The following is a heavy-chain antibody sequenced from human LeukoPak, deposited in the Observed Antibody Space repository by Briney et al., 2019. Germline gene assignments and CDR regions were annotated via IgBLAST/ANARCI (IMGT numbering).Heavy chain of an antibody. Sequence: GASVKVSCKASGYTFTSYGISWVRQAPGQGLEWMGWISAYNGNTNYAQKLQGRVTMTTDTSTSTAYMELRSLRSDDTAVYYCARDLGDIVLMVYVDAFDIWRQGTMVTVSS. CDR3: ARDLGDIVLMVYVDAFDI. V-gene: IGHV1-18*01. CDR1: GYTFTSYG. CDR2: ISAYNGNT. D-gene: IGHD2-8*01. J-gene: IGHJ3*02.